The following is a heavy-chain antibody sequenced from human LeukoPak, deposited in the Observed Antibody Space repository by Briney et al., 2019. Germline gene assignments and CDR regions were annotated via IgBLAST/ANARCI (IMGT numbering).Heavy chain of an antibody. CDR2: IYYSGST. D-gene: IGHD7-27*01. CDR1: GGSISSSSYY. V-gene: IGHV4-39*02. J-gene: IGHJ3*01. CDR3: AREDDSWGPNNLDL. Sequence: PSETLSLTCTVSGGSISSSSYYWGWIRQPPGKGLEWIGSIYYSGSTYYNPSLKGRVTISVDTSKNQFSLKLSSVTAADTAVYYCAREDDSWGPNNLDLWGQGTMVTASS.